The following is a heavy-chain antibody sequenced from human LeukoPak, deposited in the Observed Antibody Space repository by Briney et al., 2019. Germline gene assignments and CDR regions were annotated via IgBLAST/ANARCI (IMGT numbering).Heavy chain of an antibody. V-gene: IGHV1-46*01. Sequence: ASVKVSCKASGYTFTSYDINWVRQAPGQGLEWMGIINPSGGSTSYAQKFQGRVTMTRDTSTSTVYMELSSLRSEDTAVYYCARIPLAAAGTSPYAFDIWGQGTMVTVSS. CDR3: ARIPLAAAGTSPYAFDI. J-gene: IGHJ3*02. CDR1: GYTFTSYD. D-gene: IGHD6-13*01. CDR2: INPSGGST.